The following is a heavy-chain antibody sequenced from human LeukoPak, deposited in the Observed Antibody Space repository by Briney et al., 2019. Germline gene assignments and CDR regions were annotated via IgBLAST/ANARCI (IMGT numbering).Heavy chain of an antibody. CDR3: ARDHGVRGLISHDAFDI. CDR2: LWYDGSNK. CDR1: GFTFSSYG. V-gene: IGHV3-33*01. D-gene: IGHD3-10*01. J-gene: IGHJ3*02. Sequence: PGGSLRLSCAASGFTFSSYGMHWVRQAPGKGLEWVAVLWYDGSNKYYADSVKGRFTISRDNAKNTLYLQMNSLRAEDTAVYYCARDHGVRGLISHDAFDIWGQGTMVTVSS.